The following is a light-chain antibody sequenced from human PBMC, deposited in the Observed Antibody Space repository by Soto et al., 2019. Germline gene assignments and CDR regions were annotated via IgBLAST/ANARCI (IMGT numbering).Light chain of an antibody. CDR1: SSDVGAYNS. Sequence: QSALTQPASVSGSPGQSFAISCTGTSSDVGAYNSVSWYQQHPGRAPKLMIHDVSNRPSGVSNRFSGSKSGNTASLTISGLQAEDEADYYCSSYTSSSTYVFGTGTKVTVL. CDR3: SSYTSSSTYV. J-gene: IGLJ1*01. CDR2: DVS. V-gene: IGLV2-14*03.